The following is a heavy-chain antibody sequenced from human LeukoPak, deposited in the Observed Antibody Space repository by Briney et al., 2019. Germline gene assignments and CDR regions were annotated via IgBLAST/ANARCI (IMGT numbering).Heavy chain of an antibody. Sequence: GGSLKLSCAASGFTFSGYAMSWVRQAPGKGLEWVSAISGSGGSTYYADSVKGRFTISRDNSKNTLYLQMNSLRAEDTAVYYCASLPTSVVVAARRDYWGQGTLVTVSS. J-gene: IGHJ4*02. V-gene: IGHV3-23*01. D-gene: IGHD2-15*01. CDR2: ISGSGGST. CDR1: GFTFSGYA. CDR3: ASLPTSVVVAARRDY.